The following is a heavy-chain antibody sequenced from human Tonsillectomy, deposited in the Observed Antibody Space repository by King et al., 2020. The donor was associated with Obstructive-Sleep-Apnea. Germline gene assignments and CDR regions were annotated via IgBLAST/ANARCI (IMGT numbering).Heavy chain of an antibody. Sequence: QLVQSGAEVKKPGSSVKVSCKASGGTFSSYAISWVRQAPGQGLEWMGGIIPIPGISNYAQKFQGRVTITEDKSTSTAYMVLSSLRSEDTAVYYCATGYCSSTSCPPFDYWGQGTLVTVSS. CDR2: IIPIPGIS. V-gene: IGHV1-69*10. D-gene: IGHD2-2*01. J-gene: IGHJ4*02. CDR3: ATGYCSSTSCPPFDY. CDR1: GGTFSSYA.